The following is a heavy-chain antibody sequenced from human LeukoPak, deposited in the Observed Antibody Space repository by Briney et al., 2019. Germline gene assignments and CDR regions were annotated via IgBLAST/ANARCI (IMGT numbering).Heavy chain of an antibody. CDR1: SDSISSYY. D-gene: IGHD2-15*01. Sequence: KASETLSLTCTVSSDSISSYYWSWIRQPPGKGLEWIGYIYDTGSTNYSPSLKSRVTISLDSSKNQFSLRLSTVTAADTAVYYCARGVEVTSYYFDYWGQGTLVTVSS. J-gene: IGHJ4*02. CDR2: IYDTGST. V-gene: IGHV4-59*01. CDR3: ARGVEVTSYYFDY.